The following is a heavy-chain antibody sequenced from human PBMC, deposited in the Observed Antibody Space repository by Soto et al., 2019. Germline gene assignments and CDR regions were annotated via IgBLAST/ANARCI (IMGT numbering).Heavy chain of an antibody. CDR3: ARSSPFTVTKVWYFDY. CDR2: INPNSGGT. CDR1: GYTFTGYY. J-gene: IGHJ4*02. Sequence: QVQLVQSGAEVKKPGASVKVSCKASGYTFTGYYMHWVRQAPGQGLEWMGWINPNSGGTNYAQKFQGWVTMTRDTSISTAYMELSRLRSDDTAVYYCARSSPFTVTKVWYFDYWGQGTLVTVSS. V-gene: IGHV1-2*04. D-gene: IGHD4-17*01.